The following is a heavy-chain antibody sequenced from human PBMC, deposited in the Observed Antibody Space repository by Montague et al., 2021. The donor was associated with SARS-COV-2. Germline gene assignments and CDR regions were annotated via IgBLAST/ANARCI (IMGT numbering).Heavy chain of an antibody. D-gene: IGHD3-3*01. V-gene: IGHV4-39*01. J-gene: IGHJ5*02. CDR1: GDSISSSSYY. CDR3: AGLGSPRITIFGVVTHNWFDP. Sequence: SETLSLTCTVSGDSISSSSYYWGWIRQPPGKGLEWIGSIYYSGSTYYNPSLKSRVTISVDTSKNQFSLKLSSVTAADTAVYYCAGLGSPRITIFGVVTHNWFDPWGQGTLVTVSS. CDR2: IYYSGST.